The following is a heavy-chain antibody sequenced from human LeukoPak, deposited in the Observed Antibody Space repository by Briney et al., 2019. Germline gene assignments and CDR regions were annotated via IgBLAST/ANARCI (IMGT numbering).Heavy chain of an antibody. CDR3: ASSYGSSASYPFDY. CDR1: GFAFRNNA. D-gene: IGHD3-22*01. J-gene: IGHJ4*02. V-gene: IGHV3-23*01. Sequence: GGCLRLSCVASGFAFRNNAMSWVRQAPGKGLEWVSLISDSGGSTKYAGSVKGRFTISRDNSKNTLYLQMNTLRAEDTAIYYCASSYGSSASYPFDYWGQGTLVIVFS. CDR2: ISDSGGST.